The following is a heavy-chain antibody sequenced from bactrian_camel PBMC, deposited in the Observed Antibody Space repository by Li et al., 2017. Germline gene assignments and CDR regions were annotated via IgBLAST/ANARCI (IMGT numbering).Heavy chain of an antibody. CDR1: GSIYGDAC. V-gene: IGHV3S1*01. CDR2: IDSDGIA. J-gene: IGHJ4*01. D-gene: IGHD2*01. Sequence: QVQLVESGGGSVQAGGSLRLSCGASGSIYGDACVGWLRQAPGEEREGVAAIDSDGIASYADSVKGRFTISRDNAKNTLYLQLNSLQSEDTALYYCAKGRYSTADAVGHRVRGQGTQVTVS.